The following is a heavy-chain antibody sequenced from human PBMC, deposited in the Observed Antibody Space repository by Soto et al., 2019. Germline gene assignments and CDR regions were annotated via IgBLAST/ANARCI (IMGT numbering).Heavy chain of an antibody. CDR1: GFTFSSYA. V-gene: IGHV3-30-3*01. J-gene: IGHJ4*02. D-gene: IGHD3-22*01. Sequence: GGSLRLSCAASGFTFSSYAMHWVRQAPGKGLEWVAVISYDGSNKYYADSVKGRFTISRDNSKNTLYLQMNSLRAEDAAVYYCARDLIPLGPYDSSGYRNDYWGQGTLVTVSS. CDR3: ARDLIPLGPYDSSGYRNDY. CDR2: ISYDGSNK.